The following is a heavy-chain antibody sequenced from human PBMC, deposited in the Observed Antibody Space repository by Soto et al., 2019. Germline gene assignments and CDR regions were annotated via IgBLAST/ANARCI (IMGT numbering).Heavy chain of an antibody. J-gene: IGHJ4*02. CDR1: GGSISSFS. D-gene: IGHD5-18*01. CDR2: VYYSGNT. Sequence: SETLSLTCTVSGGSISSFSWSWIRQPPGKGLEYIGNVYYSGNTNYNPSLKSRVIVSVDTSKNQFSLRLSSVTAADTAVYYCARARYNYFDYWGQGTPVIVSS. V-gene: IGHV4-59*01. CDR3: ARARYNYFDY.